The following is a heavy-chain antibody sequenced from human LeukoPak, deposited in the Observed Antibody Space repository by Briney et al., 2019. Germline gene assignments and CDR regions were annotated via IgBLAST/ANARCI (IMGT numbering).Heavy chain of an antibody. J-gene: IGHJ5*02. Sequence: LRLSCAASGFTFSDYYMSWIRQPPGKGLEWIGEINHSGSTNYNPSLKSRVTISVDTSKNQFSLKLSSVTAADTAVYYCARESNSTSSNWFDPWGQGTLVTVSS. CDR1: GFTFSDYY. CDR2: INHSGST. V-gene: IGHV4-34*01. CDR3: ARESNSTSSNWFDP. D-gene: IGHD2-2*01.